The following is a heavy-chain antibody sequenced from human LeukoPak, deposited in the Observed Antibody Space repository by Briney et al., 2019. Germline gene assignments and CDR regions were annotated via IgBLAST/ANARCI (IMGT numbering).Heavy chain of an antibody. CDR3: ARRTYFYDSSGYYFDY. CDR1: GGSISSYY. CDR2: IYYSGST. V-gene: IGHV4-59*01. J-gene: IGHJ4*02. D-gene: IGHD3-22*01. Sequence: PSETLSLTCTVSGGSISSYYWSWIRQPPWKGLECIGYIYYSGSTNYNPSLKSRVTISVDTSKNQFSLKLSSVTAADTAVYYCARRTYFYDSSGYYFDYWGQGTLVTVSS.